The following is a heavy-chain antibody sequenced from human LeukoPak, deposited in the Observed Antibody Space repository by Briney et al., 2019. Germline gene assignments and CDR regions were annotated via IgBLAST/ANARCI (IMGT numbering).Heavy chain of an antibody. CDR3: ARPAGSGYWYYFDL. CDR1: GGSFSGYY. D-gene: IGHD5-18*01. J-gene: IGHJ4*02. CDR2: INHSGST. V-gene: IGHV4-34*01. Sequence: PSETLSLTCAVYGGSFSGYYWSWIRQPPGKGLEWIGEINHSGSTNYNPSLKSRVTISVDTSKNQFSLKLSSVTAADTAVYYCARPAGSGYWYYFDLWGQGTLVTVSS.